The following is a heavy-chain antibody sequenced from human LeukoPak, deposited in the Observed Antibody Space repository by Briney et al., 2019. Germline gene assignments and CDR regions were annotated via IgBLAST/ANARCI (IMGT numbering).Heavy chain of an antibody. CDR3: ARAGVLRYFDWLSRGTLRFDP. Sequence: VASVKVSCKASGYTFTSYAMNWMRQAPGQGLEWMGWINTNTGNPTYAQGFTGRFVFSLDTSVSTAYLQISSLKAEDTAVYYCARAGVLRYFDWLSRGTLRFDPWGQGTLVTVSS. J-gene: IGHJ5*02. D-gene: IGHD3-9*01. CDR1: GYTFTSYA. V-gene: IGHV7-4-1*02. CDR2: INTNTGNP.